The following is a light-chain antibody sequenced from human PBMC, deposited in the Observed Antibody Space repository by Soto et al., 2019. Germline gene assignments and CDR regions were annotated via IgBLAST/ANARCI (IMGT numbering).Light chain of an antibody. CDR2: WAS. V-gene: IGKV4-1*01. Sequence: DIVLTQSPDSLAVSLGERATINCKSSQTVLYNSNNKNFLAWYQQKPGQPPRLLIYWASTRESGVPDRFSGSGSGTDFTLTISSLQAADVAVYYCQQYYNTPSFTFGPGTKVDIK. CDR3: QQYYNTPSFT. CDR1: QTVLYNSNNKNF. J-gene: IGKJ3*01.